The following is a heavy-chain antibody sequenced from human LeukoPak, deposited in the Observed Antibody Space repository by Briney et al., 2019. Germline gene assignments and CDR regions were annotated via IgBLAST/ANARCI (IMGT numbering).Heavy chain of an antibody. V-gene: IGHV4-34*01. CDR2: INHSGST. Sequence: PSETLSLTCAVYGGSFSGYYWSWIRQPPGKGLEWIGEINHSGSTNYNPSLKSRVTISVDTSKNQFSLKLSSVTAADTAVYYCAREKSRLGELSLIDYWGQGTLVTVSS. CDR1: GGSFSGYY. J-gene: IGHJ4*02. CDR3: AREKSRLGELSLIDY. D-gene: IGHD3-16*02.